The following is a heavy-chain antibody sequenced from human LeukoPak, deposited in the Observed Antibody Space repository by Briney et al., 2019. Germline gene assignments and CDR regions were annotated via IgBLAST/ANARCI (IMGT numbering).Heavy chain of an antibody. D-gene: IGHD6-6*01. V-gene: IGHV3-23*01. J-gene: IGHJ4*02. CDR2: ISGSGDST. Sequence: GGSLRLSCAASGFTFSTYAMSWVRQAPGKGLEWVSGISGSGDSTYYADSVKGRFTISRDNSKNTLYLQMNSLGAEDTTVYYCAKCASGRSSFFDYWGQGALVTVSS. CDR1: GFTFSTYA. CDR3: AKCASGRSSFFDY.